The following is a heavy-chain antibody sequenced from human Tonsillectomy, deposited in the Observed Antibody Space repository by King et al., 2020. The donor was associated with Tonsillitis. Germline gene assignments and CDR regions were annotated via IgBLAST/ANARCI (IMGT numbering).Heavy chain of an antibody. V-gene: IGHV3-30-3*01. D-gene: IGHD2-15*01. CDR2: ISYDGSNK. Sequence: QLVQSGGGVVQPGRSLRLSCAASGFPFSIYPMHWVRQAPGKGLEWVAFISYDGSNKYFADSVKGRFTISRDNSKNTVFLQMNSLRAEDTAVYYCARDTLGYCSGSSCAAFDFWGQGTLVTVSS. CDR3: ARDTLGYCSGSSCAAFDF. CDR1: GFPFSIYP. J-gene: IGHJ4*02.